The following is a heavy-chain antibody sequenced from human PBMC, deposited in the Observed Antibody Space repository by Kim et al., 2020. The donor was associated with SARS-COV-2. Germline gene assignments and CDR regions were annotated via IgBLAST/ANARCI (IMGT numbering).Heavy chain of an antibody. CDR3: AKGGSSGWSLPPYYYYGMDV. J-gene: IGHJ6*02. CDR2: ISWNSGSI. Sequence: GGSLRLSCAASGFTFDDYAMHWVRQAPGKGLEWVSGISWNSGSIGYADSVKGRFTISRDNAKNSLYLQMNSLRAEDTALYYCAKGGSSGWSLPPYYYYGMDVWGQGTTVTVSS. D-gene: IGHD6-19*01. CDR1: GFTFDDYA. V-gene: IGHV3-9*01.